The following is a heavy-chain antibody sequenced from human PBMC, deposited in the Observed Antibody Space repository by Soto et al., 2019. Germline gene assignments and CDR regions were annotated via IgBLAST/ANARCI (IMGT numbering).Heavy chain of an antibody. CDR1: GYTFTSYA. Sequence: QVQLVQSGAEVKKPGASVKVSCKASGYTFTSYAMHWVRQAPGQRLEWMGWINAGNGNTKYSQKFQGRGTITRDTAASTAYRELSSLRSEDTAVYYWARDREESGVVPAAINWFDPWGQGTLVTVSS. CDR3: ARDREESGVVPAAINWFDP. J-gene: IGHJ5*02. CDR2: INAGNGNT. D-gene: IGHD2-2*02. V-gene: IGHV1-3*01.